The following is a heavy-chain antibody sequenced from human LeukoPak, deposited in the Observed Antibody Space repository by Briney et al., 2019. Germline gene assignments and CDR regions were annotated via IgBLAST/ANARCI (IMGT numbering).Heavy chain of an antibody. Sequence: ASVKVSCKASGYTFTGYYMHWVRQAPGQGLEWMGWINPNSGGTNYAQKFQGRVTMTRDTSISTAYMELSRLKSDDTAVYYCARGQLEIDSSGTFDYWGQGTLVTVSP. CDR1: GYTFTGYY. CDR2: INPNSGGT. CDR3: ARGQLEIDSSGTFDY. V-gene: IGHV1-2*02. D-gene: IGHD6-19*01. J-gene: IGHJ4*02.